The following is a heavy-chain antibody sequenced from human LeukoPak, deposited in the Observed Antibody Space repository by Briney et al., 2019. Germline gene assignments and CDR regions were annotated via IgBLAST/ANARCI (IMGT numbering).Heavy chain of an antibody. CDR3: AKDRPEFTSGWFLGGFDY. CDR1: GFTFSSFG. V-gene: IGHV3-30*02. J-gene: IGHJ4*02. D-gene: IGHD6-19*01. Sequence: PGGSLRLSCEASGFTFSSFGMHWVRQAPGKGLEGVALIRYDGSNELYVDSVRGRFTLSRDNSKNTLYLQMNSLRPDDTAIYYCAKDRPEFTSGWFLGGFDYWGQGALVTVSS. CDR2: IRYDGSNE.